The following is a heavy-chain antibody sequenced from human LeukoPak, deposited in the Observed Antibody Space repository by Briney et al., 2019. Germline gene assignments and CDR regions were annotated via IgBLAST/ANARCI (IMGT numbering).Heavy chain of an antibody. V-gene: IGHV3-21*01. D-gene: IGHD3-22*01. Sequence: GGSLRLSCAVSGFTLRDFCMNWVRQAPGKGLEWVSSISSSSSYIYYADSVKGRFTISRDNAKNSLYLQMNSLRAEDTAVYYCARVRYYYDSSGSKSYYFDYWGQGTLVTVSS. J-gene: IGHJ4*02. CDR2: ISSSSSYI. CDR3: ARVRYYYDSSGSKSYYFDY. CDR1: GFTLRDFC.